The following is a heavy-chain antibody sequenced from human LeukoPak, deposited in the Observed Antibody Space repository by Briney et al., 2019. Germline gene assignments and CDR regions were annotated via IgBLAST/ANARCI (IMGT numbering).Heavy chain of an antibody. J-gene: IGHJ6*03. CDR2: INPNSGGT. CDR1: GYTFTGYY. D-gene: IGHD3-3*01. V-gene: IGHV1-2*02. CDR3: ARGFTIHYYYYMDV. Sequence: ASVKVSCKASGYTFTGYYMHWVRQAPGQGLEWMGWINPNSGGTNYAQKFQGRVTMTRDTSISTACMELSRLGSDDTAVYYRARGFTIHYYYYMDVWGKGTTVTVSS.